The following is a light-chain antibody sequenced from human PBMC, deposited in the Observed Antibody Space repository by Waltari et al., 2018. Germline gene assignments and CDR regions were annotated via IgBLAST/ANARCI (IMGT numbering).Light chain of an antibody. Sequence: EIVLTQSPATLSLSPGERATLSCRASQSVSSYLAWYQQKPGQAPRLLIYGASNRATGIPARVSGSGSGTDFTLTISSLEPEDFAVYYCQHRGDWPPTWTFGQGTKVEIK. V-gene: IGKV3-11*01. J-gene: IGKJ1*01. CDR3: QHRGDWPPTWT. CDR1: QSVSSY. CDR2: GAS.